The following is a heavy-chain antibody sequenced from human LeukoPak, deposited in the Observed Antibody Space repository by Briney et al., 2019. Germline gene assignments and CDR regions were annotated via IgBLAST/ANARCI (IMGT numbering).Heavy chain of an antibody. CDR1: GGSFSGYY. CDR3: ARRRACSSTSCYRTYNWFDP. V-gene: IGHV4-34*01. D-gene: IGHD2-2*02. Sequence: PSETLSLTCAVYGGSFSGYYWSWIRQPPWKGLEWIGEINHSGSTNYNPSLKSRVTMSVDTSKNQFSLKLSSVTAADTAVYYCARRRACSSTSCYRTYNWFDPWGQGTLVTVSS. J-gene: IGHJ5*02. CDR2: INHSGST.